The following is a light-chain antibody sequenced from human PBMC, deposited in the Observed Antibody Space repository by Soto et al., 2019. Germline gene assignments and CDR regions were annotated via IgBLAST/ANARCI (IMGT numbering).Light chain of an antibody. J-gene: IGKJ1*01. CDR3: MQATHYPWT. CDR1: QSLVHNDGNTY. Sequence: EIVMTQTPLSSAVTLGQPASISCRSSQSLVHNDGNTYLTWFQQRPGQPPRLLLYKMSNRFSGVTDRFSGSGAGTDFTLKISRVEVEDVGVDYCMQATHYPWTFGQGTKVEIK. V-gene: IGKV2-24*01. CDR2: KMS.